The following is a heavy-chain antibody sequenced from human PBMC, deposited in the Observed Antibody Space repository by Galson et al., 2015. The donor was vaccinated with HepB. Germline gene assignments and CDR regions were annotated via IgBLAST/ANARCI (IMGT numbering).Heavy chain of an antibody. CDR1: GGSISSYY. CDR3: ARDRGLTHYGSGSYYPEGYFDY. CDR2: IYYSGST. D-gene: IGHD3-10*01. V-gene: IGHV4-59*01. J-gene: IGHJ4*02. Sequence: ETLSLTCTVSGGSISSYYWSWIRQPPGKGLEWIGYIYYSGSTNYNPSLKSRVTISVDTSKNQFSLKLSSVTAADTAVYYCARDRGLTHYGSGSYYPEGYFDYWGQGTLVTVSS.